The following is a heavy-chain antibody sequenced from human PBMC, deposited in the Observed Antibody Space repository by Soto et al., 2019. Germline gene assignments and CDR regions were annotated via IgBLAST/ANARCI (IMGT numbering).Heavy chain of an antibody. D-gene: IGHD3-16*01. CDR2: IWYDGSNK. J-gene: IGHJ4*02. CDR3: ARPRDGYTPFDY. Sequence: RLSCAASGFTFSSYGMHWVRQAPGKGLEWVAVIWYDGSNKYYADSVKGRFTISRDNSKNTLYLQMNSLRAEGTAVYYCARPRDGYTPFDYWGQGTLVTVSS. V-gene: IGHV3-33*01. CDR1: GFTFSSYG.